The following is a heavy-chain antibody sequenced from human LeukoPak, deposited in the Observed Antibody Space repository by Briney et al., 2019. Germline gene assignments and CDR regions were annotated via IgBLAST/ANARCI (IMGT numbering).Heavy chain of an antibody. Sequence: ASVKVSCKASGYTFTSYYMHWVRQAPGQGLEWMGIINPSGGSTSYAQKFQGRVTMTRDTSTSTVYMELSSLRSEDTAVYYCARGLGLRYFDWSGAFDIWGQGTMVTVSS. D-gene: IGHD3-9*01. CDR3: ARGLGLRYFDWSGAFDI. CDR2: INPSGGST. V-gene: IGHV1-46*01. CDR1: GYTFTSYY. J-gene: IGHJ3*02.